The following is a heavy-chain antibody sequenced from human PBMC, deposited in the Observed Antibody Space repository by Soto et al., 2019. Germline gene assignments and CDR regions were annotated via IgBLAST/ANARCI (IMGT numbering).Heavy chain of an antibody. J-gene: IGHJ4*02. V-gene: IGHV3-7*05. Sequence: GGSLRLSCAASGFTFSSHWMNWVRQAPGKGLEWVANIKEDGSEKYYVDSVKGRFTISRDNAKNSLYLQMNSLRAEDTAVYYCTNMVRHTTWVYWGQGTLVTVSS. CDR1: GFTFSSHW. CDR2: IKEDGSEK. D-gene: IGHD2-8*01. CDR3: TNMVRHTTWVY.